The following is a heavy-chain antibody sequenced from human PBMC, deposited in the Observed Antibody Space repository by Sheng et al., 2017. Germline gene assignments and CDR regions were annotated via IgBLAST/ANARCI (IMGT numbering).Heavy chain of an antibody. Sequence: QVQMVESGGGVVQPGRSLRLSCAASGFTFSDYGMHWVRQAPGKGLEWVAVVTYDGSNKYYADSVRGRFTISRDNSKNTLYLQMNSLRPEDTAVYYCATSGIKGMDVWGQGTTVTVSS. D-gene: IGHD1-1*01. CDR2: VTYDGSNK. V-gene: IGHV3-30*03. J-gene: IGHJ6*02. CDR3: ATSGIKGMDV. CDR1: GFTFSDYG.